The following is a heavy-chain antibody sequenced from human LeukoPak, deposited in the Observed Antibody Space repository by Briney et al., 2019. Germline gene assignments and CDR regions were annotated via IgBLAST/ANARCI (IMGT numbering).Heavy chain of an antibody. V-gene: IGHV3-66*01. CDR1: GSTVSSNY. CDR3: ASKLTTGS. Sequence: GGSLRLSCLVSGSTVSSNYMSWVRQTPGKGLEWVSVIYSGGTTKYADSVKGRFTIYRDTSKNTLYLQMNSLRVEDTAVYYCASKLTTGSWGQGTLVTVSS. D-gene: IGHD4-17*01. CDR2: IYSGGTT. J-gene: IGHJ5*02.